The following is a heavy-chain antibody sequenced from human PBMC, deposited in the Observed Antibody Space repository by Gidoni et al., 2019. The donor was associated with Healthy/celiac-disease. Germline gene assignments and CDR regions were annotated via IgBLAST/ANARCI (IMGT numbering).Heavy chain of an antibody. Sequence: QVQLVQSGAEVKKPGSSVKVSCKASGGTFSSYAISWVRQAPGQGLEWMGGIIPIFGTANYAQKFQGRVTITADKSTSTAYMELSSLRSEDTAVYYCASSPSEENNWNDLSKNNNWFDPWGQGTLVTVSS. CDR3: ASSPSEENNWNDLSKNNNWFDP. CDR1: GGTFSSYA. D-gene: IGHD1-20*01. V-gene: IGHV1-69*06. J-gene: IGHJ5*02. CDR2: IIPIFGTA.